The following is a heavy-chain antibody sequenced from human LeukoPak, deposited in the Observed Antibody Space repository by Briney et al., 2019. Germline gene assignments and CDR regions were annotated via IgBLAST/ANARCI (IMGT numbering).Heavy chain of an antibody. Sequence: PSETLSLTCTVSGGSISSSSYYWGWIRQPPGKGLEWIGSIYYSGSTNYNPSLKSRVTISVDTSKNQFSLKLSSVTAADTAVYYCARGGVVAPTEGEWWFDPWGQGTLVTVSS. CDR3: ARGGVVAPTEGEWWFDP. D-gene: IGHD3-16*01. CDR2: IYYSGST. CDR1: GGSISSSSYY. J-gene: IGHJ5*02. V-gene: IGHV4-39*07.